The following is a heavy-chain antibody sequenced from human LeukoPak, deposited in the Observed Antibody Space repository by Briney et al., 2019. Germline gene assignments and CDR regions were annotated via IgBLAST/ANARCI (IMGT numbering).Heavy chain of an antibody. CDR2: ISSGGTTK. V-gene: IGHV3-48*03. CDR1: XFXXRXYE. D-gene: IGHD6-19*01. Sequence: PGGPLRLSCAASXFXXRXYEXNXVXXAXXKXXEWVSYISSGGTTKYYADSVKGRFTVSRDHXKNSLYLQMNSLRAEDTAVYYCAXXGNXVAGTGSDYWGQGTLVTVSS. J-gene: IGHJ4*02. CDR3: AXXGNXVAGTGSDY.